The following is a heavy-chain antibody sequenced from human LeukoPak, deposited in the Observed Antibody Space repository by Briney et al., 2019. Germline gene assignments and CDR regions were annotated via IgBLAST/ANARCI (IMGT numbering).Heavy chain of an antibody. CDR2: INHSGST. CDR1: GGSFSGYY. J-gene: IGHJ4*02. D-gene: IGHD5-18*01. CDR3: ARGTAMVKETFDY. Sequence: SETLSLTCAVYGGSFSGYYWSWIRQPPGKGLEWIGEINHSGSTNYNPSLKSRVTISVDTSKNQFPLKLSSVTAADTAVYYCARGTAMVKETFDYWGQGTLVTVSS. V-gene: IGHV4-34*01.